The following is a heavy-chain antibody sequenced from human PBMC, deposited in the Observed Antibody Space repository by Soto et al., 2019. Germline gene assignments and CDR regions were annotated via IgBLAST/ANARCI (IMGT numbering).Heavy chain of an antibody. CDR3: AKERSGGSCYRSCWFDP. Sequence: PGGSLRLSCAASGFTFSSYAMSWVRQAPGKGLEWVSAISGSGGSTYYADSVKGRFTIPRDNSKNTLYLQMNSLRAEDTAVYYCAKERSGGSCYRSCWFDPWGQRTPVTVSS. CDR1: GFTFSSYA. V-gene: IGHV3-23*01. D-gene: IGHD2-15*01. J-gene: IGHJ5*02. CDR2: ISGSGGST.